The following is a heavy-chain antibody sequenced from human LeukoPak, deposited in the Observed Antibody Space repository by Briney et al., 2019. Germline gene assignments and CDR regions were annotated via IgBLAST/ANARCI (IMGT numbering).Heavy chain of an antibody. Sequence: GGSLRLFCAASGFTFSSYAMSWVRQAPGKGLEWVSSISGSGDNTHYSDSVKGRFTISRDNSKNTLYLQMNSLRAEDTAVYYCARRAGAYSHPYDYWGQGTLVTVSS. J-gene: IGHJ4*02. D-gene: IGHD4/OR15-4a*01. V-gene: IGHV3-23*01. CDR3: ARRAGAYSHPYDY. CDR2: ISGSGDNT. CDR1: GFTFSSYA.